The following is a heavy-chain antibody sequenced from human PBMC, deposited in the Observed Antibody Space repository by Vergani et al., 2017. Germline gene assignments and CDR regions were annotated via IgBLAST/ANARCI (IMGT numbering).Heavy chain of an antibody. V-gene: IGHV3-33*01. J-gene: IGHJ6*03. CDR3: ARDGYDFGSGYYDAYYYYYMDV. CDR2: IWYDGSNK. Sequence: QVQLVESGGGVVQPGRSLRLSCAASGFTFSSYGMHWVRQAPGKGLEWVAVIWYDGSNKYYADSVKGRFTISRDNSKNTLYLQMNSLRAEDTAVYYCARDGYDFGSGYYDAYYYYYMDVWGKGTTVTVSS. D-gene: IGHD3-3*01. CDR1: GFTFSSYG.